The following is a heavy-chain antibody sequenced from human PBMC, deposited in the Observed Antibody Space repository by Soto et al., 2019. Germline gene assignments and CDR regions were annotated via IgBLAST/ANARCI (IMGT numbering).Heavy chain of an antibody. J-gene: IGHJ6*02. CDR3: ASSLRMAGIGNYYYGMDV. D-gene: IGHD6-19*01. CDR2: IMPIFGGP. Sequence: QVQLVQSGAEVKKPGSSLKVSCKASGGIFSDFSFSWVRQAPGQGLEWMGGIMPIFGGPDYAQRFRGRVTVTAXEVTRTXXMELRGLTSEDTATYYCASSLRMAGIGNYYYGMDVWGQGTTVTVSS. CDR1: GGIFSDFS. V-gene: IGHV1-69*12.